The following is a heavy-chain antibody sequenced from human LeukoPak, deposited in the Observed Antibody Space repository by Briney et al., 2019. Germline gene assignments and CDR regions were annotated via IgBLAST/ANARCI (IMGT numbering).Heavy chain of an antibody. CDR3: ARVKLVSRWFGETQYGMDV. J-gene: IGHJ6*04. V-gene: IGHV4-30-2*01. Sequence: PSQTLSLTCAVSGGSISSGGYSWSWIRQPPGKGLEWIGYIYHSGSTYYNPSLKSRVTISVDRSKNQFSLKLSSVTAADTAVYYCARVKLVSRWFGETQYGMDVWGKGTTVTVSS. CDR2: IYHSGST. CDR1: GGSISSGGYS. D-gene: IGHD3-10*01.